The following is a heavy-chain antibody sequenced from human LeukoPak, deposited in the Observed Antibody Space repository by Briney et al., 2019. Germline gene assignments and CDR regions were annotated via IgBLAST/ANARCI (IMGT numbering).Heavy chain of an antibody. CDR2: ISSSSSYI. V-gene: IGHV3-11*06. CDR1: RFTFSDYY. Sequence: PGGSLRLSCAASRFTFSDYYMSWIRQAPGKGLEWVSSISSSSSYIYYADSVKGRFTISRDNAKNSLYLQMNSLRAEDTAVYYCARGIIVGATWGENYNCFDPWGQGTLVTVSS. CDR3: ARGIIVGATWGENYNCFDP. J-gene: IGHJ5*02. D-gene: IGHD1-26*01.